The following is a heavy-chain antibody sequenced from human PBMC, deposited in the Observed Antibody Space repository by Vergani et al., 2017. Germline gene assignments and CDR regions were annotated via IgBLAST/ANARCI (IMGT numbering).Heavy chain of an antibody. CDR2: IYHSGST. CDR3: AREEHRRYYDSSGSPPRGAFDI. J-gene: IGHJ3*02. CDR1: GGSISSSNW. V-gene: IGHV4-4*02. D-gene: IGHD3-22*01. Sequence: QVQLQESGPGLVKPSGTLSLTCAVSGGSISSSNWWSWVRQLPGKGLEWIGEIYHSGSTNYNPSLKSRVTRSVDKSKNQFSLKLRSVTAADTAVYYCAREEHRRYYDSSGSPPRGAFDIWGQGTMVTVSS.